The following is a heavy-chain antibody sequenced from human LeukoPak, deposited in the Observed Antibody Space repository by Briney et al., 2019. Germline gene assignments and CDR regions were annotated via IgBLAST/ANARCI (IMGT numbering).Heavy chain of an antibody. CDR3: ARDWSHDFWSYLDY. V-gene: IGHV3-30-3*01. D-gene: IGHD3-3*01. CDR2: ISYDGSNK. J-gene: IGHJ4*02. Sequence: QPGRSLRLSCAASGFTFSSYAMHWVRQAPGKGLEWVAVISYDGSNKYHADSVKGRFTISRDNSKNTLYLQMNSLRVEDTAVYFCARDWSHDFWSYLDYWGQGTLLTVSS. CDR1: GFTFSSYA.